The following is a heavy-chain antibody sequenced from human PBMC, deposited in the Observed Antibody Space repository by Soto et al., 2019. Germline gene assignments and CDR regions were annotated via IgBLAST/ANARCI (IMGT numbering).Heavy chain of an antibody. Sequence: QVTLKESGPVLVKPTETLTLTCTVSGFSLSNARMGVSWIRQPPGKALEWLAHIFSNDEKSYSTSLKSRLTISKDTSKSQVVLTMTNMDPVDTATYYCARINSSSANWFDPWGQGTLVTVSS. V-gene: IGHV2-26*01. CDR2: IFSNDEK. D-gene: IGHD6-6*01. CDR1: GFSLSNARMG. CDR3: ARINSSSANWFDP. J-gene: IGHJ5*02.